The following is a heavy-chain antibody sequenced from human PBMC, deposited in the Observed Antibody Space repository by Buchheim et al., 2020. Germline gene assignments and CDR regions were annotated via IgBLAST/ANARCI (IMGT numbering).Heavy chain of an antibody. D-gene: IGHD3-22*01. CDR3: ARQYYYDSSGYSYYYYGMDV. J-gene: IGHJ6*02. CDR2: IYYSGST. Sequence: QLQLQESGPGLVKPSETLSLTCTVSGGSISSSSYYWGWIRQPPGKGLEWIGSIYYSGSTYYNPSLKSRVTISVDNSKNQFSLKLSSVTAADTAVYYCARQYYYDSSGYSYYYYGMDVWGQGTT. V-gene: IGHV4-39*01. CDR1: GGSISSSSYY.